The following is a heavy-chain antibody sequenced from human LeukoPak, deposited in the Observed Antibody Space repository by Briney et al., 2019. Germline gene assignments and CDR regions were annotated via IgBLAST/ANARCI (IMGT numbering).Heavy chain of an antibody. CDR3: ARQYYDSSGYYYF. Sequence: GVSLKISCKGSGYSFTSYWIGWVRQMPGKSLEWMGIIYPGDSDTRYSPSFPGQVTISADQSISTAYLQWSSLKAPDTAQYYCARQYYDSSGYYYFWGQGTLVTVPS. CDR2: IYPGDSDT. D-gene: IGHD3-22*01. V-gene: IGHV5-51*01. J-gene: IGHJ4*02. CDR1: GYSFTSYW.